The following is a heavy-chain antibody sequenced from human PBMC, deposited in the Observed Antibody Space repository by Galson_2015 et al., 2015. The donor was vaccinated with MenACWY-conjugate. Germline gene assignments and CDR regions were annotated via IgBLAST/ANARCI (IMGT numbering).Heavy chain of an antibody. J-gene: IGHJ4*02. D-gene: IGHD3-10*01. Sequence: SLRLSCAASGFTFSSYAMGWVRQAPGKGLEWVSSISGSGATTDYADSVRGRFTISRDNSKNTLYLEINSLRVDDTAVYYCAKDIIVGIGSYTTFDYWGQGTLVTVS. CDR2: ISGSGATT. V-gene: IGHV3-23*01. CDR1: GFTFSSYA. CDR3: AKDIIVGIGSYTTFDY.